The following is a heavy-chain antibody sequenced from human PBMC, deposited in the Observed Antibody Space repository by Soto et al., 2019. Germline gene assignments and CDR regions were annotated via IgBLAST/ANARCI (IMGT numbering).Heavy chain of an antibody. CDR3: ARTDREVSTYWFDP. Sequence: PSETLSLTCAVSGGSISSGGYSWSWIRQPPGKGLELIGYIYHSGSTYYNPSLKSRVTISVDRSKNQFSLKLSSVTAADTAVYYCARTDREVSTYWFDPWGQGTLVTVSS. V-gene: IGHV4-30-2*01. CDR1: GGSISSGGYS. CDR2: IYHSGST. D-gene: IGHD5-12*01. J-gene: IGHJ5*02.